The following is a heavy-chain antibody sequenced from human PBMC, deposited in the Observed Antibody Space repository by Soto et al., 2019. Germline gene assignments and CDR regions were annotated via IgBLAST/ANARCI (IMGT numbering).Heavy chain of an antibody. V-gene: IGHV3-7*03. CDR3: ARYYRGSGRYFFDY. D-gene: IGHD6-19*01. CDR1: GFTFISSF. J-gene: IGHJ4*02. CDR2: INQDGGVT. Sequence: PGGSLRLSCVASGFTFISSFMGWIRQAPGKGLEWVANINQDGGVTYYVDSVEGRFTISRDNTKDSLYLQMNSLRGEDTAIYYCARYYRGSGRYFFDYWGQGTPLTVSS.